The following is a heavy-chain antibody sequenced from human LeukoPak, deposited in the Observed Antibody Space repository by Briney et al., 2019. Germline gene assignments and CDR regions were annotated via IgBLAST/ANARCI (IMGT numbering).Heavy chain of an antibody. D-gene: IGHD3-10*01. CDR3: AKPGFADYYGSGSYYNV. J-gene: IGHJ4*02. CDR2: ISGSGGST. Sequence: GGSLRLSCAASGFTFSSYAMSWVRQAPGKGLEWASAISGSGGSTYYADSVKGRFTISRDNSKNTLYLQMNSLRAEDTAVYYCAKPGFADYYGSGSYYNVWGQGTLVTVSS. CDR1: GFTFSSYA. V-gene: IGHV3-23*01.